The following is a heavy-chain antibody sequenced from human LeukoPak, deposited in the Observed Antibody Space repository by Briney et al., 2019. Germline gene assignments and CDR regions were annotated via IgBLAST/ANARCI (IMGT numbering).Heavy chain of an antibody. CDR1: GFTFSSYS. Sequence: GGSLRLSCAASGFTFSSYSMNWVRQAPGKGLEWVSYISSSSSTIYYADSVKGRFTISRDNAKNSLYLQMNSLRAEDTAVYYYARGAAMVRGVIKPPYYFDYWGQGTLVTVSS. CDR2: ISSSSSTI. J-gene: IGHJ4*02. D-gene: IGHD3-10*01. CDR3: ARGAAMVRGVIKPPYYFDY. V-gene: IGHV3-48*01.